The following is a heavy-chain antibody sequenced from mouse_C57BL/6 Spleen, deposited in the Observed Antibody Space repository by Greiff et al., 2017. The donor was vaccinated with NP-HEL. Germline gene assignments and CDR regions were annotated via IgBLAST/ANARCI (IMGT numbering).Heavy chain of an antibody. V-gene: IGHV1-9*01. CDR2: ILPGSGST. CDR3: ARGETAQASEAMDY. Sequence: VQLQQSGAELMKPGASVKLSCKASGYTFTGYWIDWVKQRPGHGLEWIGEILPGSGSTNYNEKFKGKATFTADTSSNTAYVQLSSLTTEDSASYYCARGETAQASEAMDYWGQGTSVTVSS. CDR1: GYTFTGYW. D-gene: IGHD3-2*02. J-gene: IGHJ4*01.